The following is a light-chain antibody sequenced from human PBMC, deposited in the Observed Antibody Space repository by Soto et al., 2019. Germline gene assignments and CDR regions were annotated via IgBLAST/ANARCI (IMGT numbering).Light chain of an antibody. Sequence: QSVLTQPTSASASLGASVTLTCTLSSDYSDYKVDWYQQRPGKAPRFVMRVGTGGIVGSKGVGIPDRFSVSGSGLNRSLTIENIQEEDESDFHCGADHDSGSNFVFGGGTKVTVL. CDR2: VGTGGIVG. CDR1: SDYSDYK. J-gene: IGLJ2*01. CDR3: GADHDSGSNFV. V-gene: IGLV9-49*02.